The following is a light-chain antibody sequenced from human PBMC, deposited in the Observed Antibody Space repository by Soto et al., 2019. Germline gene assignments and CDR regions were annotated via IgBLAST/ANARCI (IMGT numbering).Light chain of an antibody. Sequence: DIRMTQSPSTLSASVGDRVTITCRASQNVDTWLAWYQQKPGKAPKVLIYDASSLESGVPSRFSGSGSGTEFTLTISSLQPEDFATYYCQQANSFPLTFGGGTKVEMK. CDR1: QNVDTW. CDR3: QQANSFPLT. CDR2: DAS. J-gene: IGKJ4*01. V-gene: IGKV1-5*01.